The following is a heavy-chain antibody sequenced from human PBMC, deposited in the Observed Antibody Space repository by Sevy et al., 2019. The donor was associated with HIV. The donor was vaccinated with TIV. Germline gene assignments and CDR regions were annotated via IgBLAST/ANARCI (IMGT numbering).Heavy chain of an antibody. V-gene: IGHV3-21*04. CDR1: GFTFSSYN. Sequence: GGSLRLSCAASGFTFSSYNMNWVRQAPGKGLEWVSSISSSSNYIYYVDSVKGRYTISRDKSQNTLYLQMNSLRAEDTAVYYCAKVLARGVAVAGSAWGMDVWGQGTTVTVSS. CDR3: AKVLARGVAVAGSAWGMDV. CDR2: ISSSSNYI. J-gene: IGHJ6*02. D-gene: IGHD6-19*01.